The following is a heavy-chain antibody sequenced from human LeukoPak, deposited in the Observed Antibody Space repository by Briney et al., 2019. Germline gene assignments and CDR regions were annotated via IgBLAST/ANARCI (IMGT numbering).Heavy chain of an antibody. CDR2: IYHSGST. J-gene: IGHJ4*02. CDR3: ARHRGSSWLHTSFDY. CDR1: GGSISSGGYY. D-gene: IGHD6-13*01. V-gene: IGHV4-30-2*01. Sequence: SETLSLTCTVSGGSISSGGYYWSWIRQPPGKGLEWIGYIYHSGSTYYNPSLKSRVTISVDRSKNQFSLKLSSVTAADTAVYYCARHRGSSWLHTSFDYWGQGTLVTVSS.